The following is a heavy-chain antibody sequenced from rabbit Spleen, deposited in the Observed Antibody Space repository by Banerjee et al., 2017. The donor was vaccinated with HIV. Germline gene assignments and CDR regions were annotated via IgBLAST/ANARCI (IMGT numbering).Heavy chain of an antibody. J-gene: IGHJ6*01. V-gene: IGHV1S45*01. D-gene: IGHD8-1*01. CDR2: INAVTGKA. CDR1: GFTISNYW. Sequence: QEQLEESGGRLVQPGGSLTLSCKAYGFTISNYWMNWVRQAPGKGLEWIACINAVTGKAVYANWAKGRFTFSKTSSTTVTLQMTSLTAADTATYFCARDTGSSFSSYGMDLWGPGTLVTVS. CDR3: ARDTGSSFSSYGMDL.